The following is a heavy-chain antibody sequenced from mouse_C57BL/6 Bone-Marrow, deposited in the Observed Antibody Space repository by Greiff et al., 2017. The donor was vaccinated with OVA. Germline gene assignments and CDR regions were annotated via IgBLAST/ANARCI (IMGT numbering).Heavy chain of an antibody. V-gene: IGHV1-26*01. CDR1: GYTFTDYY. CDR3: ARLGVPMGY. CDR2: INPNNGGT. J-gene: IGHJ4*01. Sequence: EVQLQQSGPELVKPGASVKISCKASGYTFTDYYMNWVKQSHGKSLEWIGDINPNNGGTSYNQKFKGKATLTVDKSSSTAYMELRSLTSEDSAVYYCARLGVPMGYWGQGTSVTVSS.